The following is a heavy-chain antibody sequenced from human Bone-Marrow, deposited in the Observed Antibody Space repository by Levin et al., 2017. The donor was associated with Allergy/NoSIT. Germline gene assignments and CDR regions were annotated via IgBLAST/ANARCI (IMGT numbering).Heavy chain of an antibody. CDR3: ARDFLIRTTTESYSAADDYMDG. Sequence: VASVKVSCKASGGTFSSYAISWVRQAPGQGLEWMGGIIPIFGTANYAQKFQGRVTITADKSTSTAYMELSSLRSEDTAVYYCARDFLIRTTTESYSAADDYMDGWGKGTTVTVSS. V-gene: IGHV1-69*06. CDR1: GGTFSSYA. CDR2: IIPIFGTA. D-gene: IGHD1-14*01. J-gene: IGHJ6*03.